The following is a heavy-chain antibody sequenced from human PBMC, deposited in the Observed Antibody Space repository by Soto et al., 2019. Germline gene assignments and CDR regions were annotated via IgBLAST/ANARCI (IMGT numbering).Heavy chain of an antibody. CDR2: ISSSGSTI. V-gene: IGHV3-11*01. J-gene: IGHJ5*02. D-gene: IGHD2-2*03. CDR1: GFTFSDYY. CDR3: GGSDGFPWFDP. Sequence: QGQLVESGGGLVKPGGSLRPSCAASGFTFSDYYRGWIRQAPGKGLEWVSYISSSGSTIYYADSVTGRFTISRDNAKNSLYLQMNSLRAEDTAVYYCGGSDGFPWFDPWGQGTLVTVSS.